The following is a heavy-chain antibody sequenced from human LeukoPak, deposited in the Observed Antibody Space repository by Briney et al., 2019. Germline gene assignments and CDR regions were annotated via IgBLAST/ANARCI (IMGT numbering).Heavy chain of an antibody. CDR2: INSDGRRT. Sequence: GGPLRLSCVASGFTFSRHWMHWVRQDPGKGLVWVSHINSDGRRTSYADSVKGRFTISRDNAKNTLNLQMNSLRAEDTAVYYCARDLPGEGIDYWGQGTLVTVSS. J-gene: IGHJ4*02. CDR1: GFTFSRHW. CDR3: ARDLPGEGIDY. D-gene: IGHD3-10*01. V-gene: IGHV3-74*01.